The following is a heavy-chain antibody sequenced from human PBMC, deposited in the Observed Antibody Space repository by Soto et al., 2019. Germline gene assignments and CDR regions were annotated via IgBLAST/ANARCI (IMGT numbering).Heavy chain of an antibody. CDR3: ARVEPYLSYGMDV. CDR2: IYYSGST. D-gene: IGHD1-26*01. Sequence: KSSETLSLTCTVSGGSISSGDYYWSWIRQPPGKGLEWIGYIYYSGSTYYNPSLKSRVTISVDTSKNQFSLKLSSVTAADTAVYYCARVEPYLSYGMDVWGQGTTVTVSS. CDR1: GGSISSGDYY. V-gene: IGHV4-30-4*01. J-gene: IGHJ6*02.